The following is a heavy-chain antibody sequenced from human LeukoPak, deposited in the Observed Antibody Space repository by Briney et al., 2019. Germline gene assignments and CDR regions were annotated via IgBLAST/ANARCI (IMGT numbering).Heavy chain of an antibody. V-gene: IGHV3-48*03. CDR1: GFTFSSYE. J-gene: IGHJ4*02. CDR2: ISSSGSTI. CDR3: ARQRGDILTGYYMPRGFDY. Sequence: GGSPRLSCAASGFTFSSYEMTWVRQAPGKGLEWVSYISSSGSTIYYADSVKGRFTISRDNAKNSLYLQMNSPRAEDTAVYYCARQRGDILTGYYMPRGFDYWGQGTLVTVSS. D-gene: IGHD3-9*01.